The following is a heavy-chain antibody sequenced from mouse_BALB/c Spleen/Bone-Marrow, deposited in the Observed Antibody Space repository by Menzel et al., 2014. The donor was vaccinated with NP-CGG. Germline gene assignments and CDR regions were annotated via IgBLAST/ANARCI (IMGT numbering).Heavy chain of an antibody. J-gene: IGHJ1*01. V-gene: IGHV4-1*02. CDR2: INPDSSTT. CDR1: GFDFSRYW. Sequence: EVKLQESGGGLVQPGGSLKLSCAASGFDFSRYWMSWVRQAPGKGLEWIGEINPDSSTTNYTPSLKDKFIISRDNAKNTLYLQMSKVRSEDTALYYCARLYWYFDVWGAGTTVTVSS. CDR3: ARLYWYFDV.